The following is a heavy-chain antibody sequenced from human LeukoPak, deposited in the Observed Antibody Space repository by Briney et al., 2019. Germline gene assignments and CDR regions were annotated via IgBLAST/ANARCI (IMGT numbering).Heavy chain of an antibody. J-gene: IGHJ4*02. D-gene: IGHD2-15*01. CDR3: ARGPYCSGDTCYSQYFDY. CDR2: ISTYNGNT. CDR1: GYTFTSYG. V-gene: IGHV1-18*01. Sequence: ASVKVSCKASGYTFTSYGISWVRQAPGQGLEWMGWISTYNGNTNYAQKIQGRVTMTTDTSTSTAYMERRSLRSDDTAVYYCARGPYCSGDTCYSQYFDYWGQGTLVTVSS.